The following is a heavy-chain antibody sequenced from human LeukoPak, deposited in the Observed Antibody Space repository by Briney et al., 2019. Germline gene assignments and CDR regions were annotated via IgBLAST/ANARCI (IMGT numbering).Heavy chain of an antibody. J-gene: IGHJ4*02. D-gene: IGHD6-13*01. CDR3: ALIAAAGTGDFDY. CDR1: GYTFTSYD. CDR2: MNPNSGNT. Sequence: ASVKVSCKASGYTFTSYDINWVRQATGQGLEWMGWMNPNSGNTGYAQKFQGRVTMTRNTSISTAYMELSSLRSEDTAVYYCALIAAAGTGDFDYWGQGTLVTVSS. V-gene: IGHV1-8*01.